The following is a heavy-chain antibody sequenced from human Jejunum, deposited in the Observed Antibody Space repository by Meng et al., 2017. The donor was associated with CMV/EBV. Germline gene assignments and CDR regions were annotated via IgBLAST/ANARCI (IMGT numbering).Heavy chain of an antibody. Sequence: QVRLQESGPGLVKPSEPLSLTCTVSGGSISNHYWSWIRQSAGKGLEWIGRFYSSDTYNYHPSLNSRLTMSLDTSKNQFSLNLSSVTAADTAIYYCARGPGASTREGFDYWGLGTLVTVSS. V-gene: IGHV4-4*07. CDR2: FYSSDTY. CDR1: GGSISNHY. CDR3: ARGPGASTREGFDY. D-gene: IGHD1-26*01. J-gene: IGHJ4*02.